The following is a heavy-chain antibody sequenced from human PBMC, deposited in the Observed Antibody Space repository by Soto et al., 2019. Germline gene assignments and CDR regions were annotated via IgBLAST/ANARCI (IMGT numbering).Heavy chain of an antibody. J-gene: IGHJ4*02. CDR1: GGTFNNYA. V-gene: IGHV1-69*01. D-gene: IGHD5-12*01. CDR2: IIPIIGTA. CDR3: ASGGVDVVATSAFDY. Sequence: QVQLVQSGAEVKKPGSSVKVSCKASGGTFNNYAISWVRQAPGQGLEWMGGIIPIIGTADYAHKFQGRLAICADESTGTTFLELSSLGSEDTALYYCASGGVDVVATSAFDYWGQGTLVTVSS.